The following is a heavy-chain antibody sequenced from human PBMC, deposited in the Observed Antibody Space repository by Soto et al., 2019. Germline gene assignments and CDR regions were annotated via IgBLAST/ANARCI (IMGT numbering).Heavy chain of an antibody. D-gene: IGHD5-18*01. V-gene: IGHV1-69*12. Sequence: QVQLVQSGAEVRKPGSSVKVSCKVSGDSFISYAISWVRQAPGQGLEWMGGIIPIFGRGNYAQRFQGRVAITADDCTSAVHMGLSGLIYEDTSVYYCARDGSAVEKAMVSPYDYGMDVW. CDR3: ARDGSAVEKAMVSPYDYGMDV. CDR2: IIPIFGRG. CDR1: GDSFISYA. J-gene: IGHJ6*01.